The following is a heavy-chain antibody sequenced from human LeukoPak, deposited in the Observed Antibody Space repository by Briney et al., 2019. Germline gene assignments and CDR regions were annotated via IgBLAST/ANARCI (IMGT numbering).Heavy chain of an antibody. CDR1: GFTFSSYA. D-gene: IGHD6-19*01. Sequence: GGSPRLSCAASGFTFSSYAMSWVRQAPGKGLEWVSAISGSGGSTYYADSVKGRFTISRDNSKNTLYLQMNSLRAEDTAVYYCAKDSGPYSSGWYSDYWGQGTLVTVSS. CDR2: ISGSGGST. V-gene: IGHV3-23*01. CDR3: AKDSGPYSSGWYSDY. J-gene: IGHJ4*02.